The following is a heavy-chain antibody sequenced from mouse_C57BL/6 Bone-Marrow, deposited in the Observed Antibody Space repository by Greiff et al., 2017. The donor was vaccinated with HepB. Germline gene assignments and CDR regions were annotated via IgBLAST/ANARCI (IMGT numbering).Heavy chain of an antibody. D-gene: IGHD1-1*01. CDR1: GFSLTSYG. J-gene: IGHJ1*03. CDR2: IWGGGST. V-gene: IGHV2-9*01. CDR3: AKQGYYYGSSSYWYFDV. Sequence: VKLVESGPGLVAPSQSLSITCTVSGFSLTSYGVDWVRQPPGKGLEWLGVIWGGGSTNYNSALMSRLSISKDNSKSQVFLKMNSLQTDDTAMYYCAKQGYYYGSSSYWYFDVWGTGTTVTVSS.